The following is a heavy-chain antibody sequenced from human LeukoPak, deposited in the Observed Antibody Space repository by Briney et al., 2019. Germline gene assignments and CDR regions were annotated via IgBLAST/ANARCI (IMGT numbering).Heavy chain of an antibody. CDR3: ARSTNFDP. Sequence: VASVKVSCKASGYTFTNYDINWVRQATGQGLEWMGWMNPNTGNTVYTQKFQGRVTMTRNTSISTAYMELSSLRSEDTAVYYCARSTNFDPWGQGTLVTVSS. V-gene: IGHV1-8*01. D-gene: IGHD5-24*01. J-gene: IGHJ5*02. CDR2: MNPNTGNT. CDR1: GYTFTNYD.